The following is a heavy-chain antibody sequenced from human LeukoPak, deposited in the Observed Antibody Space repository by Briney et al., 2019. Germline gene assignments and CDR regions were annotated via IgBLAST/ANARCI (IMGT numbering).Heavy chain of an antibody. CDR1: GFTFSSYS. D-gene: IGHD4-17*01. CDR3: ARVGFYGDYYFDY. Sequence: PGGSLRLSCAASGFTFSSYSMNWVRQAPGKGLEWVSSISSSSSYIYYADSVKGRFTISRDNAKNSLYLQMNSLRAEDTAVYYCARVGFYGDYYFDYWGQGTLVTVSS. CDR2: ISSSSSYI. J-gene: IGHJ4*02. V-gene: IGHV3-21*01.